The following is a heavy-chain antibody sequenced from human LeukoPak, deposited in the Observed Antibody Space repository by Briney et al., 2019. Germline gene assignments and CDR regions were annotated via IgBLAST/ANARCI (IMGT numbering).Heavy chain of an antibody. CDR1: GGTFSSYA. J-gene: IGHJ4*02. Sequence: SVKVSCKASGGTFSSYAISWVRQAPGQGLEWMGGIIPIFGTANYAQKFQGRVTITTDESTSTAYMELSSLRSEDTAVYYCVSHPRDGYSFDYWGQGTLVTVSS. CDR3: VSHPRDGYSFDY. D-gene: IGHD5-24*01. V-gene: IGHV1-69*05. CDR2: IIPIFGTA.